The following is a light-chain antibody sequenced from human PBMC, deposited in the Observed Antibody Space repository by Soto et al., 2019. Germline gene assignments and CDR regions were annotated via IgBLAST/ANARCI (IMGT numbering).Light chain of an antibody. CDR2: EGS. J-gene: IGLJ3*02. CDR1: SSDVGSYNL. CDR3: GSYTSSTTWV. V-gene: IGLV2-14*02. Sequence: QSALTQPASVSGSPGQSITISCTGTSSDVGSYNLVSWYQQHPGKAPKLMIYEGSKRPSGVSNRFSGSKSGNTASLTISGLQAEDEADYYCGSYTSSTTWVFGGGTQLTVL.